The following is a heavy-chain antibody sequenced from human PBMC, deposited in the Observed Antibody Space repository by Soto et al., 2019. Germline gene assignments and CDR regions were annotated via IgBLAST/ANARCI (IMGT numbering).Heavy chain of an antibody. V-gene: IGHV3-33*01. CDR2: IWYDGSNK. D-gene: IGHD3-16*01. CDR3: ARDLGSFTLLGDHFDY. J-gene: IGHJ4*02. CDR1: GFTFSSYG. Sequence: QVQLVESGGGVVQPGRSLRLSCAASGFTFSSYGMHWVRQAPGKGLEWVAVIWYDGSNKYYADSVKGRFTISRDNSKNTLYLQMNSLRAEDTAVYYCARDLGSFTLLGDHFDYWGQGTLVTVSS.